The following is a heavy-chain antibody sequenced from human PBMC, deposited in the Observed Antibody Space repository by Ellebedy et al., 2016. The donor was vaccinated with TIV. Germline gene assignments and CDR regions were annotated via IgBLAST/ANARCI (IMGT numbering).Heavy chain of an antibody. D-gene: IGHD2-21*01. CDR3: VKQGNCGGDCYPED. CDR2: ISWDGSLT. Sequence: GESLKISXAASGFTFDDYTMHWVRRLPGKGLEWVSLISWDGSLTYYADSAKGRFTISRDKSKNSLYLQMNSLGTGDTAFYYCVKQGNCGGDCYPEDWGQGTLVTVSS. V-gene: IGHV3-43*01. J-gene: IGHJ4*02. CDR1: GFTFDDYT.